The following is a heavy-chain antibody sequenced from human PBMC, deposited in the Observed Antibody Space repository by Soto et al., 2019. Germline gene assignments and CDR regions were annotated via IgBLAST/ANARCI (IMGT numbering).Heavy chain of an antibody. D-gene: IGHD3-10*01. J-gene: IGHJ4*02. Sequence: GGSLRLSCAAAGFTFSSYGMHWVRQAPGKGLEWVAVISYDGSNKYYADSVKGRFTISRDNSKNTLYLQMNSLRAEDTAVYYCAKVLSGSYYNVVVEGYWGQGTLVTVSS. CDR1: GFTFSSYG. CDR3: AKVLSGSYYNVVVEGY. CDR2: ISYDGSNK. V-gene: IGHV3-30*18.